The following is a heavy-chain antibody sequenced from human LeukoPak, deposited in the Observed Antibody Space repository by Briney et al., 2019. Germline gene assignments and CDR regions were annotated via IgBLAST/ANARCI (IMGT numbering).Heavy chain of an antibody. V-gene: IGHV3-7*04. Sequence: GGSLRLSCTASGFTFSSNWMSWVRQAPGKGLEWVANIKQDGSEKYYVDSVKGRFTISRDNTKNSLYLQMSSLRAEDTAVYYWARDRDSSCWGPWAYYYYYGMDVWGQGTTVTVSS. J-gene: IGHJ6*02. CDR3: ARDRDSSCWGPWAYYYYYGMDV. CDR1: GFTFSSNW. CDR2: IKQDGSEK. D-gene: IGHD6-19*01.